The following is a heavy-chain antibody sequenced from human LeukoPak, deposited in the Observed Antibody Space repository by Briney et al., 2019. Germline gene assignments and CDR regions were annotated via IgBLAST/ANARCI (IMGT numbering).Heavy chain of an antibody. J-gene: IGHJ4*02. Sequence: SETLSLTCTVSGGSIGSNYWSWIRQPAGKGLEWIGRIYTSGTTNYNPSLESRVTMSVDTSKNQFSLKLTSVTAADTAVYYCARGGNYGDYDGYFDYWGQGTLVTVSS. D-gene: IGHD4-17*01. V-gene: IGHV4-4*07. CDR2: IYTSGTT. CDR1: GGSIGSNY. CDR3: ARGGNYGDYDGYFDY.